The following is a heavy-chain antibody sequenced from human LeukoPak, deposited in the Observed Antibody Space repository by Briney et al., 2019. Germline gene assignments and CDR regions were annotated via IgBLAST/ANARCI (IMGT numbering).Heavy chain of an antibody. J-gene: IGHJ4*02. CDR3: AYYDSSGYYYGRLRY. Sequence: GGSLRLSCAAYGFTFNSHAMSWVRQIPGKGLEWVSSVTADGTNTHFADSVKGRFTISRDNSKNTLYLQMNSLRDDDTAVYFCAYYDSSGYYYGRLRYWGQGTPVTVSS. D-gene: IGHD3-22*01. CDR2: VTADGTNT. V-gene: IGHV3-23*01. CDR1: GFTFNSHA.